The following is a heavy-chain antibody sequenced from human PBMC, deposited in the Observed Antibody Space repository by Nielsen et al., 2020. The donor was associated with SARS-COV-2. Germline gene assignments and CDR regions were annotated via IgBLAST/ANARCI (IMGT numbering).Heavy chain of an antibody. CDR1: GFTFSSYS. V-gene: IGHV3-21*01. J-gene: IGHJ6*02. CDR3: ATNPAAGRYYYYYGMEG. D-gene: IGHD6-13*01. CDR2: ISSSSSYI. Sequence: GESLKISCAASGFTFSSYSMNWVRQAPGKGLEWVSSISSSSSYIYYADSVKGRFTISRDNAKNSLYLQMNSLRAEDTAVYYCATNPAAGRYYYYYGMEGWGQGTTVTVSS.